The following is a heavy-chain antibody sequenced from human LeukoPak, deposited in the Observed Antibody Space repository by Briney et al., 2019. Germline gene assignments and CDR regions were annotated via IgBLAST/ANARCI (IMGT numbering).Heavy chain of an antibody. J-gene: IGHJ6*03. CDR2: IYTSGST. CDR3: ARERIQLVGYYYMDV. CDR1: GGSISSGSYY. Sequence: PSQTLSLTCTVSGGSISSGSYYWSWIRQPAGKGLEWIGRIYTSGSTNYNPSLKSRVTISVDTTKNQFSLKLSSVTAADTAVYYCARERIQLVGYYYMDVWGKGTPVTVSS. D-gene: IGHD6-13*01. V-gene: IGHV4-61*02.